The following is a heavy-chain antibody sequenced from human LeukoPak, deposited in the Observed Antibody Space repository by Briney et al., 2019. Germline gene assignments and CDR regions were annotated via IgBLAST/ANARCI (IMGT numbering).Heavy chain of an antibody. J-gene: IGHJ4*02. CDR1: GFTFSSYA. Sequence: PGGSLRLSCAASGFTFSSYAISWVRQAPGQGLEWMGGIIPIFGTANYAQKFQGRVTITADESTSTAYMELSSLRSEDTAVYYCARGERELLDHYFDYWGQGTLVTVSS. CDR3: ARGERELLDHYFDY. D-gene: IGHD1-26*01. V-gene: IGHV1-69*01. CDR2: IIPIFGTA.